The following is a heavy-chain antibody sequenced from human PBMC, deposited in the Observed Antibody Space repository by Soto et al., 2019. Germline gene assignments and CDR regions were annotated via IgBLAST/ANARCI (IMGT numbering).Heavy chain of an antibody. D-gene: IGHD2-15*01. Sequence: QVQLVESGGGVVQPGRSLRLSSAASGFTFSSYAMHWVRQAPGKGLEWVAVISYDGSNKYYADSVKGRFTISRDNSKNTLYLQMNSLRAEDTAVYYCARDIVVVVAAGMDVWGQGTTVTVSS. CDR2: ISYDGSNK. J-gene: IGHJ6*02. CDR3: ARDIVVVVAAGMDV. CDR1: GFTFSSYA. V-gene: IGHV3-30-3*01.